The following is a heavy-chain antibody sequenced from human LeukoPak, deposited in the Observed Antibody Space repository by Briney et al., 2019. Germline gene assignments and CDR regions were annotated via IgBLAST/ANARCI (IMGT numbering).Heavy chain of an antibody. V-gene: IGHV3-23*01. J-gene: IGHJ4*02. CDR1: GFTFSSYA. CDR2: TSGSGATT. CDR3: ARRLGGANSFDY. D-gene: IGHD1-26*01. Sequence: GGSPRLSCAASGFTFSSYAMGWVRQAPGKGLEWVSLTSGSGATTYYADSVKGRFTISRDNSKNTLYLQMNSLRDEDTAVYYCARRLGGANSFDYWGQGTLVTVSS.